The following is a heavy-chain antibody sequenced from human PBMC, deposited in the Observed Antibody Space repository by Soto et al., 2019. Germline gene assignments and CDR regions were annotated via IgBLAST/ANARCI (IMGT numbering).Heavy chain of an antibody. D-gene: IGHD2-2*01. CDR1: GYTFTSYG. CDR2: ISAYNGNT. J-gene: IGHJ4*02. V-gene: IGHV1-18*04. Sequence: QVQLVQSGAEVKKPGASVKVSCKASGYTFTSYGISWVRQAPAQVLEWMGWISAYNGNTNYAQKVQGRVTMTTDTYTSTAYMELRSLRSDDTDMYYCARDYGEVIPADFDYWGQGTLVTVSS. CDR3: ARDYGEVIPADFDY.